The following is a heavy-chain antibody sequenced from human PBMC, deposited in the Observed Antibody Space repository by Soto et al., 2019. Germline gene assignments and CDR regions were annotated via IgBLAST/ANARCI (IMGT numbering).Heavy chain of an antibody. CDR2: IYYSGST. J-gene: IGHJ4*02. CDR3: ARALSRGAAATRVYYFDY. Sequence: SPTLSLPCTVSGGSISSGGYYWSWLRQHPGKGLEWIGYIYYSGSTYYNPSLKSRVTISVDTSKNQFSLKLSSVTAADTAVYYCARALSRGAAATRVYYFDYWGQGTLVTVSS. D-gene: IGHD2-2*01. V-gene: IGHV4-31*03. CDR1: GGSISSGGYY.